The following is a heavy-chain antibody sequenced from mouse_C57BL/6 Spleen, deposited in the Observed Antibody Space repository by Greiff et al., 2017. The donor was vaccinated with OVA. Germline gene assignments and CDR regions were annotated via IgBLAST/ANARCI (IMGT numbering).Heavy chain of an antibody. Sequence: QVQLQQPGTELVQPGASVKLSCKASGYTFTRYWMHWVKQRPGQGLEWIGNLTPSNGGTNYNEKLKSKATLTVDKSSSTAYMQLSSLTSEDSAVYYCIKEFAYWGQGTLVTVSA. J-gene: IGHJ3*01. CDR2: LTPSNGGT. CDR3: IKEFAY. V-gene: IGHV1-53*01. CDR1: GYTFTRYW.